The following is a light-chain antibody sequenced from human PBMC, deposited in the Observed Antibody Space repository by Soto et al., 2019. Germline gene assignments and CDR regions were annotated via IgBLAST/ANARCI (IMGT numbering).Light chain of an antibody. CDR3: QKFNTAPLS. CDR2: SAS. V-gene: IGKV1-27*01. CDR1: QDISVY. J-gene: IGKJ5*01. Sequence: DIPMTQSPSSLSASVGDRVTITCRASQDISVYLAWYQQKPGKVPKLLIYSASTLQSGVPSRFSGSGSGTDFTITISSLQPEDVATYYCQKFNTAPLSFDQGTRLEIK.